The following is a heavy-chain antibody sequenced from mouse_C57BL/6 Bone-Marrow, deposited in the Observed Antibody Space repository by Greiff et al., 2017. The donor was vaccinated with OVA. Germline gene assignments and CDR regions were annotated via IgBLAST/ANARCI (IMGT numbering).Heavy chain of an antibody. J-gene: IGHJ2*01. Sequence: VQLKESGPGLVKPSQSLSLTCSVTGYSITSGYYWNWIRQFPGNKLEWMGYISYDGSNNYNPSLKNRISITRDTSKNQFFLKLNSVTTEDTATYYCARDGGYDYDGFDYWGQGTTLTVSS. CDR1: GYSITSGYY. V-gene: IGHV3-6*01. CDR3: ARDGGYDYDGFDY. CDR2: ISYDGSN. D-gene: IGHD2-4*01.